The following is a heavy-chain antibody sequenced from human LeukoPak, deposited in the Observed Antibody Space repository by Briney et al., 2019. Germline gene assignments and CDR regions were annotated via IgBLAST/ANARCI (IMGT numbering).Heavy chain of an antibody. CDR3: ARTPNRDGYSHIDF. CDR1: GFTFTNHA. D-gene: IGHD5-24*01. V-gene: IGHV3-23*01. CDR2: LSDSGAST. J-gene: IGHJ4*02. Sequence: PGGSLRLSCAASGFTFTNHAMAWVRLAPGKGLEWVSTLSDSGASTYYADSVKGRFTISRDNSRNTMYLQMDSLRADDTGVYFCARTPNRDGYSHIDFWGQGALVTVS.